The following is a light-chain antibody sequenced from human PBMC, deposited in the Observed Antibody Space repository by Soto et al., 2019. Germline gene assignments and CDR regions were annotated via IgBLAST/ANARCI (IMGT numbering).Light chain of an antibody. J-gene: IGKJ5*01. CDR1: QAISSS. CDR2: DAS. Sequence: DIQMTQSPSSVSAFVGDTVTLTCRASQAISSSLAWYQQKPGKAPNLLMFDASSLQSGVPSRFSGSGSGTDFTLTISGLQPEYFGTYYCQQAASFPITFGQATRLDI. CDR3: QQAASFPIT. V-gene: IGKV1-12*01.